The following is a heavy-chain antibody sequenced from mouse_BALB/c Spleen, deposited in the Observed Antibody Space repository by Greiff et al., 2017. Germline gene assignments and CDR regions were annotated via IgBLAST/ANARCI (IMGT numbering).Heavy chain of an antibody. J-gene: IGHJ1*01. CDR1: GFSLTSYG. CDR3: ASPITAVVEGYFDV. Sequence: VMLVESGPGLVAPSQSLSITCTVSGFSLTSYGVHWVRQPPGKGLEWLGVIWAGGSTNYNSALMSRLSISKDNSKSQVFLKMNSLQTDDTAMYYCASPITAVVEGYFDVWGAGTTVTVSS. D-gene: IGHD1-1*01. V-gene: IGHV2-9*02. CDR2: IWAGGST.